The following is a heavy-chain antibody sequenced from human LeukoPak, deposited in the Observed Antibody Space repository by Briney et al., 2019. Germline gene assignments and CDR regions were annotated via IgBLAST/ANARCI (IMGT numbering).Heavy chain of an antibody. J-gene: IGHJ1*01. CDR3: ARGNYYCGGDCYTAEYFQH. D-gene: IGHD2-21*02. V-gene: IGHV3-21*01. Sequence: GGSLRLSCAASGFTFITYSMNWVRQAPEKGLEWVSSISSTGNYIYYADSVKGRFAISRDNAKNSLYLQMDSLRAEDTAVYYCARGNYYCGGDCYTAEYFQHWGQGTLVTVSS. CDR2: ISSTGNYI. CDR1: GFTFITYS.